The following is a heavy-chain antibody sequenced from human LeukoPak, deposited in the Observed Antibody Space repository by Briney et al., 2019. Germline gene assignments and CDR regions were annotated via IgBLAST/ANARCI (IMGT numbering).Heavy chain of an antibody. D-gene: IGHD1-14*01. Sequence: PGGSLRLSRAASGFTFSSYDMHWVRQATGKGLEWVSAIGTAGDTYYPGSVKGRFTISRENAKNSLYLQMNSLRAGDTAVCYCARGSDGIIDYWGQGTLVTVSS. J-gene: IGHJ4*02. CDR1: GFTFSSYD. V-gene: IGHV3-13*01. CDR2: IGTAGDT. CDR3: ARGSDGIIDY.